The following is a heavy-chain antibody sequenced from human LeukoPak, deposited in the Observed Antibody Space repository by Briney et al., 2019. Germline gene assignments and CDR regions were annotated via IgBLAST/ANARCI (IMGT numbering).Heavy chain of an antibody. D-gene: IGHD1-26*01. V-gene: IGHV4-61*02. CDR2: IYTSGST. J-gene: IGHJ4*02. CDR3: ARTGSGSFDY. CDR1: GGSISSGSYY. Sequence: SETLSLTCTVSGGSISSGSYYWSWLRQPAGKGLEWIGRIYTSGSTNYTPSLKSRVTISVDTSKNQFSLKLSSVTAADTAVYYCARTGSGSFDYWGQGTLVTVSS.